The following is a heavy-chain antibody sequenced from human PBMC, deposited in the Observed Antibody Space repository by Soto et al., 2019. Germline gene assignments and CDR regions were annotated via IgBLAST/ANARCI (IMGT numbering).Heavy chain of an antibody. CDR3: AQGPSYSGAYFPFGY. CDR2: ISVSGGST. J-gene: IGHJ4*02. D-gene: IGHD1-26*01. Sequence: GGSLRRSCAASGFLFSSYGMSWVRQSPGKGLEWVSSISVSGGSTYYAYSVKGRFTISRDNSNITLYLQMSSLRAEYTAVYSWAQGPSYSGAYFPFGYGGQGTRVTVSS. V-gene: IGHV3-23*01. CDR1: GFLFSSYG.